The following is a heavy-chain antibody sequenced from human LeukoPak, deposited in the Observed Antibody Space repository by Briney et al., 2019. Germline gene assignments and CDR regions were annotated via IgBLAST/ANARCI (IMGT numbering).Heavy chain of an antibody. CDR3: AKDMVGRAVAGRGMDV. J-gene: IGHJ6*02. CDR1: GFTFSSYG. Sequence: GGSLRLSCAASGFTFSSYGMHWVRQAPGKGLEWVSAISGSGGSTYYADSVKGRFTISRDNSKNTLYLQMNSLRAEDTAVYYCAKDMVGRAVAGRGMDVWGQGTTVTVSS. CDR2: ISGSGGST. V-gene: IGHV3-23*01. D-gene: IGHD6-19*01.